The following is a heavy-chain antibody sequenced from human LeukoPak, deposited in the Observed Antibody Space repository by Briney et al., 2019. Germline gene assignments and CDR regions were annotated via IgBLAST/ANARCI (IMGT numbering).Heavy chain of an antibody. CDR3: ARDIDSGDDFWSGYDQSSALGY. CDR2: ISSSGSTI. J-gene: IGHJ4*02. Sequence: GGSLRLSCAASGFTFSDYYMSRIRQAPGEGLEWVSYISSSGSTIYYAASVKGRFTISRDNAKNSLYLQMNSLRAEDTAVYYCARDIDSGDDFWSGYDQSSALGYWGQGTLVTVSS. CDR1: GFTFSDYY. V-gene: IGHV3-11*04. D-gene: IGHD3-3*01.